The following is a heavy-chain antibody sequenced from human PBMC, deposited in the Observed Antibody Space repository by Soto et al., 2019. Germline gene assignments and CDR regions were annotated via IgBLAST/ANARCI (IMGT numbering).Heavy chain of an antibody. J-gene: IGHJ3*02. D-gene: IGHD2-15*01. CDR1: GYTFTGYY. V-gene: IGHV1-2*04. Sequence: QVQLVQSGAEVKKPGASVKVSCKASGYTFTGYYMHWVRQAPGQGLEWMGWINPNSGGTNYAQKFQGWVTMTRDTSISTAYMELSRLRSDDTAVYYCARADCSGGSCYSSPSRGDAFDIWGQGTMVTVSS. CDR3: ARADCSGGSCYSSPSRGDAFDI. CDR2: INPNSGGT.